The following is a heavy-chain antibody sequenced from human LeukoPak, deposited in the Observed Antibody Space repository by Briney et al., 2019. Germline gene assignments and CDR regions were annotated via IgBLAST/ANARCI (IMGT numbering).Heavy chain of an antibody. CDR3: TRGIAFDI. J-gene: IGHJ3*02. Sequence: PGGSLRLSCAASGFTFSGSAMHWVRQASGKGLEWVGRIGSKANSYATAYAASVKGRFTISRDDSKNTAYLQMNSLKTEDTAVYYCTRGIAFDIWGQGTMVTVSS. CDR2: IGSKANSYAT. CDR1: GFTFSGSA. V-gene: IGHV3-73*01. D-gene: IGHD3-10*01.